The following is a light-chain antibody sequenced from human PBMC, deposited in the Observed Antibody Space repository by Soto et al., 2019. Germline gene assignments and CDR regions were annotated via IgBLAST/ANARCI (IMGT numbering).Light chain of an antibody. V-gene: IGKV2-30*01. J-gene: IGKJ2*01. CDR3: VQGRYWAT. CDR1: QSLEYSDGRTF. Sequence: DVVMTQSPLSLSVTLGQPASISCSSTQSLEYSDGRTFLNWFQQRPVQSPRRLLYKVSNRDSGVPDRVSGSGSGTKFTLTISRVEAEDVGVYFCVQGRYWATFGQGTKLEIK. CDR2: KVS.